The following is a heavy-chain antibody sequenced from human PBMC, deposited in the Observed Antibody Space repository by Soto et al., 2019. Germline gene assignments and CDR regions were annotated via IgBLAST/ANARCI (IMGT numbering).Heavy chain of an antibody. CDR2: IYYSGST. CDR1: GGSISSSSYY. V-gene: IGHV4-39*01. CDR3: ASLGYSGYVIDY. J-gene: IGHJ4*02. D-gene: IGHD5-12*01. Sequence: QLQLQEPGPGLVKPSETLSLTCTVSGGSISSSSYYWGWIRQPPGKGLEWIGSIYYSGSTYYNPSLKSRVXIXVXXSKTQFSLKLSSVTAAATAVYYGASLGYSGYVIDYWGQGTLVTVSS.